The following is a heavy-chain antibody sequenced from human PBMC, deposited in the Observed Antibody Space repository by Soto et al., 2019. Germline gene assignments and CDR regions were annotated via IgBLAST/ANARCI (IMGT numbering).Heavy chain of an antibody. V-gene: IGHV4-39*01. Sequence: SETLSLTCTVSGGSISSSSYYWGWIRQPPGKGLEWIGSIYYSGSTYYNPSLKSRVTISVDTSKNQFSLKLSSVTAADTAVYYCARQEGAAITMIVVVIPGGDWFGPWGQGTLVTVSS. J-gene: IGHJ5*02. D-gene: IGHD3-22*01. CDR1: GGSISSSSYY. CDR2: IYYSGST. CDR3: ARQEGAAITMIVVVIPGGDWFGP.